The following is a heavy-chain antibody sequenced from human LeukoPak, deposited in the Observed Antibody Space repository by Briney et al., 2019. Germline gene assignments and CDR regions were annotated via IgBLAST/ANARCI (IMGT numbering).Heavy chain of an antibody. CDR3: ARGMYSSSSACDY. Sequence: PAGGSLRLSCAASGFTFSSYEMNWVRQAPGKGLEWVSYISSSGSTIYYADSVKGRFTISRDNAKNSLYLQMNSLRAEDTAVYYCARGMYSSSSACDYWGQGTLVTASS. D-gene: IGHD6-6*01. J-gene: IGHJ4*02. V-gene: IGHV3-48*03. CDR1: GFTFSSYE. CDR2: ISSSGSTI.